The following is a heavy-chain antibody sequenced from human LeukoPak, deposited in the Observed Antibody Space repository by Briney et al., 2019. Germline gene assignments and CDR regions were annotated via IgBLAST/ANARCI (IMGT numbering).Heavy chain of an antibody. CDR1: GFSFSTYV. V-gene: IGHV3-66*01. CDR2: IYSGGST. CDR3: ARSRSGQNWFDP. D-gene: IGHD3-3*01. J-gene: IGHJ5*02. Sequence: GGSLRLSCAASGFSFSTYVMSWVRQPPGKGLEWVSVIYSGGSTYYADSVKDRFTISRDNSKNTLYLQMNSLRAEDTAVYYCARSRSGQNWFDPWGQGTLVTVSS.